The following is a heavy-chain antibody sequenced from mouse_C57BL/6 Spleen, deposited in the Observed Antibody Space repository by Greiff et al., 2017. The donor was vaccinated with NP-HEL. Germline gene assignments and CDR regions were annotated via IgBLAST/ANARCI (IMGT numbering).Heavy chain of an antibody. CDR3: TRGGTEAY. D-gene: IGHD1-1*02. CDR2: IDPETGGT. CDR1: GYTFTDYE. Sequence: LVRPGASVTLSCTASGYTFTDYEMHWVKQTPVHGLEWIGAIDPETGGTAYNQKFKGKAILTADKSSSTAYMELRSLTSEDSAVYYCTRGGTEAYWGQGTLVTVSA. V-gene: IGHV1-15*01. J-gene: IGHJ3*01.